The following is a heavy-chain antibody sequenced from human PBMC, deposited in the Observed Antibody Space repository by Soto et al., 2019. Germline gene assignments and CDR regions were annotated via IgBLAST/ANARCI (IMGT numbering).Heavy chain of an antibody. J-gene: IGHJ6*02. CDR2: ISYDGSNK. V-gene: IGHV3-30*18. Sequence: QVQLVESGGGVVQPGRSLRLSCAASGFTFSSYGMHWVRQAPGKGLGWVAVISYDGSNKYYADSVKGRFTISRDNSKNTLYLQMNSLRAEDTAVYYCAKDRGYYYYYGMDVWGQGTTVTVSS. CDR1: GFTFSSYG. CDR3: AKDRGYYYYYGMDV.